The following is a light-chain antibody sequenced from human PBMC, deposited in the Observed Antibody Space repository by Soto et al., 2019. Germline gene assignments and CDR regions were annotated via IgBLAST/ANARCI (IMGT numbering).Light chain of an antibody. CDR2: DAS. J-gene: IGKJ3*01. V-gene: IGKV1-33*01. CDR1: QDITSY. CDR3: QHCDYLPI. Sequence: DIQMTQSPSSLSASVGDRVTITCQASQDITSYLNWYQHKPGKAPKLLIYDASILEAGVPSRVSGRGSGTDFTFTISRLQPEDVATYYCQHCDYLPIFGPGTTVDFK.